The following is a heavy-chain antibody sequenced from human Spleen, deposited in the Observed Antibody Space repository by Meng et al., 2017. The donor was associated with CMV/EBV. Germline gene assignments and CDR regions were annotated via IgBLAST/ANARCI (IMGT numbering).Heavy chain of an antibody. V-gene: IGHV4-34*01. CDR1: GGSFSGSL. CDR3: ARGRGGPN. J-gene: IGHJ4*02. Sequence: LSLTCAVYGGSFSGSLWSWIRQPPGKGLEWIGEINHSGSTNYNPSLKSRVTISVDTSKNQFYLRLSSVTAADTAVYYCARGRGGPNWGQGTLVTVSS. D-gene: IGHD3-10*01. CDR2: INHSGST.